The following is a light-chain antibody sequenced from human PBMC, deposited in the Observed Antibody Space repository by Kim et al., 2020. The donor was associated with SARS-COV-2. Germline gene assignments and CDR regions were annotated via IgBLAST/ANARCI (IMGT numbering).Light chain of an antibody. CDR3: QAWDSSTVV. CDR1: KLGNKY. J-gene: IGLJ2*01. V-gene: IGLV3-1*01. CDR2: QDI. Sequence: SYELTQPPSVSVSPGQTASITCSGDKLGNKYACWYQQKPGQSPVLVIYQDIRRPSGIPERFSGSNSGNTATLTISGTQTKDEADYYCQAWDSSTVVFGGGTQLTVL.